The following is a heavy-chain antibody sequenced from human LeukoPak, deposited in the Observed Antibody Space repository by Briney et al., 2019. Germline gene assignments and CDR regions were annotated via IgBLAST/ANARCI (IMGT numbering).Heavy chain of an antibody. CDR3: ARNNGMDV. CDR1: GFALSSHW. CDR2: VNRDGSET. Sequence: GGSLRLSCAGSGFALSSHWMTWVGQVPGRWPEWVANVNRDGSETYYLDSVKGRFTISKDNAKNSLYLQMNSLRAEDTALYHCARNNGMDVWGQGTTVIVSS. J-gene: IGHJ6*02. V-gene: IGHV3-7*03.